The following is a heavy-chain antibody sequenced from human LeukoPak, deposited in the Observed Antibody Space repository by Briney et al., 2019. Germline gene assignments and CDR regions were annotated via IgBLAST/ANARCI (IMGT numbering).Heavy chain of an antibody. CDR2: IYSGGST. V-gene: IGHV3-66*01. CDR1: GFTVSSNY. Sequence: GGSLRLSCAASGFTVSSNYMSWVRQAPGKGLEWVSVIYSGGSTYYADSVKGRFTISRDNSKNTLYLQMNSLRAEDTAVYYCARDGRWLQFGHWGQGTLVTVSS. CDR3: ARDGRWLQFGH. J-gene: IGHJ4*02. D-gene: IGHD5-24*01.